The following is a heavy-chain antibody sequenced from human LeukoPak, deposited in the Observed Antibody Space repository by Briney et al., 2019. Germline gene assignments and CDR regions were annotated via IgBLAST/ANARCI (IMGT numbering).Heavy chain of an antibody. Sequence: SETLSLTCTVSGGSISSYYWGWIRQPPGKGLEWIGYIYYSGSTNYNPSLKSRVTISVDTSKNQFSLKLSSVTAADTAVYYCARLYDFWSGYHLDYWGQGTLVTVFS. V-gene: IGHV4-59*01. CDR1: GGSISSYY. D-gene: IGHD3-3*01. CDR2: IYYSGST. J-gene: IGHJ4*02. CDR3: ARLYDFWSGYHLDY.